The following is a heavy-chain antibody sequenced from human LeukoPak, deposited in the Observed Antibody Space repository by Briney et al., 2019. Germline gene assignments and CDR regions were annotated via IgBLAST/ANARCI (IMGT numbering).Heavy chain of an antibody. J-gene: IGHJ6*03. CDR2: INPNSGGT. D-gene: IGHD3-10*01. Sequence: ASVKVSCKASGYTFTGYYMHWVRQAPGQGLEWMGWINPNSGGTNYAQKFQGRVTMTRDTSISTAYMEPSRLRSDDTAVYYCATPYYYGSGSPSDYYMDVWGKGTTVTVPS. CDR1: GYTFTGYY. V-gene: IGHV1-2*02. CDR3: ATPYYYGSGSPSDYYMDV.